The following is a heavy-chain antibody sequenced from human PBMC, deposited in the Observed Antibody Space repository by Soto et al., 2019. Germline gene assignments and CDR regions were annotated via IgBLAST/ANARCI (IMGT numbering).Heavy chain of an antibody. CDR3: AGITGTRRYYYYMDV. CDR2: IYYSGST. J-gene: IGHJ6*03. Sequence: QVQLQESGPGLVKPSETLSLTCTVSGGSISSYYWSWIRQPPGQGLEWIGYIYYSGSTNYNPSLKSRVTISVDTSKNQFSLKLSSVTAADTAVYYCAGITGTRRYYYYMDVWGKGTTVTVSS. CDR1: GGSISSYY. V-gene: IGHV4-59*01. D-gene: IGHD1-20*01.